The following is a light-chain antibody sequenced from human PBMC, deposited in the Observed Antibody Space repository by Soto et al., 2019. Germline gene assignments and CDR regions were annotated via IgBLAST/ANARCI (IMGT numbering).Light chain of an antibody. CDR2: GAS. CDR1: QSVSSY. V-gene: IGKV3-20*01. CDR3: QQYATSPGT. Sequence: EIVLTQSPATLSLSPGERATLSCRASQSVSSYLAWYQQKPGQAPRLLIYGASNRATGIPDRFSGSGSGTDFTLTISRLEPEDFAVYYCQQYATSPGTFGQGTKVDIK. J-gene: IGKJ1*01.